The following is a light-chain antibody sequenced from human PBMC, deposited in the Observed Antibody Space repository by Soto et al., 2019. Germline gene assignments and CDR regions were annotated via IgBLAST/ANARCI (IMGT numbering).Light chain of an antibody. J-gene: IGKJ1*01. CDR2: KAS. CDR1: QTSNW. Sequence: DIQMTQSPSTLSASVGDRVTITCRASQTSNWLAWYQQKPGKAPKLLIYKASSLESGVPSRFSGSGSGTEFTLTISSLQHDDFATYYCQQYNNDSPRTFGQGTKVEIK. V-gene: IGKV1-5*03. CDR3: QQYNNDSPRT.